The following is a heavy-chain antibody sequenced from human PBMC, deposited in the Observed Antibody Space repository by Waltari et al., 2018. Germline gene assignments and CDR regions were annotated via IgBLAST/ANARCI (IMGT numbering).Heavy chain of an antibody. CDR1: GGSFRGSC. V-gene: IGHV4-34*01. CDR3: ARETYYDSSGPYYYYMDV. D-gene: IGHD3-22*01. J-gene: IGHJ6*03. CDR2: INHSGST. Sequence: QVQLQQWGAGLLKPSETLSLTCADYGGSFRGSCWSWIRQPPGKGLEWIGEINHSGSTNYNPSLKSRVTISVDTSKNQFSLKLSSVTAADTAVYYCARETYYDSSGPYYYYMDVWGKGTTVTVSS.